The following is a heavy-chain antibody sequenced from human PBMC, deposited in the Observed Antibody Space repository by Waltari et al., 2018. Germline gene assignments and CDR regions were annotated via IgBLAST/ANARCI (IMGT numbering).Heavy chain of an antibody. CDR1: GFTFRSYA. V-gene: IGHV3-23*01. Sequence: EVQLLESGGGLVQPGGSLRLSCAASGFTFRSYAMSWVRQAPGKGLEWVSAISGSGGSTYYADSVKGRFTISRDNSKNTLYLQMNSLRAEDTAVYYCAKGFYDFWSGYPNWYFDLWGRGTLVTVSS. CDR3: AKGFYDFWSGYPNWYFDL. CDR2: ISGSGGST. D-gene: IGHD3-3*01. J-gene: IGHJ2*01.